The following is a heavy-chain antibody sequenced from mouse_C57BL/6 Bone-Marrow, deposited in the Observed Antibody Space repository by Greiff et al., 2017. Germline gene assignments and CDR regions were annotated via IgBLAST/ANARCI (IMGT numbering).Heavy chain of an antibody. D-gene: IGHD2-4*01. Sequence: EVQGVESGGDLVKPGGSLKLSCAASGFTFSSYGMSWVRQTPDKRLEWVATISSGGSYTYYPDSVKGRFTISRDNAKNTLYLQMSSLKSEDTAMYYCARRSMITYFDYWGQGTTLTVSS. J-gene: IGHJ2*01. CDR3: ARRSMITYFDY. CDR1: GFTFSSYG. CDR2: ISSGGSYT. V-gene: IGHV5-6*01.